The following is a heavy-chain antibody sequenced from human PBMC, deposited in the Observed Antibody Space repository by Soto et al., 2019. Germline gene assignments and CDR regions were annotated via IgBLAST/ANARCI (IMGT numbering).Heavy chain of an antibody. CDR2: VDPEGSGT. CDR3: AFATSGNYGGFDF. Sequence: EVQLVQSGAEVKKPGATMKISCKASGYTFSDYFMHWIQQAPGKGLEWMGIVDPEGSGTIYSEKFQGRLTLSADTSTHTAYMELSNLGSEDTAVYYCAFATSGNYGGFDFWGRGTLVTVSS. CDR1: GYTFSDYF. D-gene: IGHD4-17*01. V-gene: IGHV1-69-2*01. J-gene: IGHJ3*01.